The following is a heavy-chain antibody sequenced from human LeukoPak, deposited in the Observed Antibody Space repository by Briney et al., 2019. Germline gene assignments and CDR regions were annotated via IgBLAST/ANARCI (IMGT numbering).Heavy chain of an antibody. CDR2: IIPIFGTA. D-gene: IGHD1-1*01. CDR3: ARDTSGTTLGDAFDI. V-gene: IGHV1-69*01. J-gene: IGHJ3*02. Sequence: GSSVKVSCKASGGTFSSYAISWVRQAPGQGLEWMGGIIPIFGTANYAQKFQGRVTITADESTSTAYMELSSLRSDDTAVYYCARDTSGTTLGDAFDIRGQGTMVTVSS. CDR1: GGTFSSYA.